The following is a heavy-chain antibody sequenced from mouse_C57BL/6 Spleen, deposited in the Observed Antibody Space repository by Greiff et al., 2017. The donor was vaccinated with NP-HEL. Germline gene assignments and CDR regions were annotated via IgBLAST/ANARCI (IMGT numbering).Heavy chain of an antibody. CDR1: GYTFTSYW. D-gene: IGHD1-1*01. CDR3: ARPFITTVVAPGY. V-gene: IGHV1-61*01. CDR2: IYPSDSET. J-gene: IGHJ2*01. Sequence: QVQLQQSGAELVRPGSSVKLSCKASGYTFTSYWMDWVKQRPGQGLEWIGNIYPSDSETHYNQKFKDKATLTVDKSSSTAYMQLSSLTSEDSAVYYCARPFITTVVAPGYWGQGTTLTVSS.